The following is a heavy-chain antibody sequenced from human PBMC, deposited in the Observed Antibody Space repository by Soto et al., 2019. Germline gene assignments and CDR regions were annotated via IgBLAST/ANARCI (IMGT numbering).Heavy chain of an antibody. Sequence: EVQLVESGGGLVKPGGSLRLSCAASGFTFSSYSMNWVRQAPGKGLEWVSSISSSSSYIYYADSVKGRFTISRDNAKNSLYPQMNSLRAEDTAVYYCARDRLRWPFDYWGQGTLVTVSS. J-gene: IGHJ4*02. CDR3: ARDRLRWPFDY. D-gene: IGHD4-17*01. CDR2: ISSSSSYI. V-gene: IGHV3-21*01. CDR1: GFTFSSYS.